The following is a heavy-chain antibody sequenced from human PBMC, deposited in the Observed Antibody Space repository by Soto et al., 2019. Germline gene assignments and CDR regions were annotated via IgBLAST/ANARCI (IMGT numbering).Heavy chain of an antibody. D-gene: IGHD2-8*01. J-gene: IGHJ6*02. CDR3: ARGHSTDCSNGVCSFFYNHEMDV. CDR1: GYSFTDYH. V-gene: IGHV1-2*04. Sequence: ASVKVSCKASGYSFTDYHIHWVRQAPGQGLEWLGRIDPKSGGTSTAQKFQGWVTMTRDRSISTVYMELTRLRSDDTAVYFCARGHSTDCSNGVCSFFYNHEMDVWGQGTTVPVS. CDR2: IDPKSGGT.